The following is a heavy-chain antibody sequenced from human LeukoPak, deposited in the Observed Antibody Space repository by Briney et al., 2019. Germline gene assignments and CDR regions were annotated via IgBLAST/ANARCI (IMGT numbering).Heavy chain of an antibody. Sequence: PGGSLRLSCAASGFTFDDYGMSWVRQAPRKGLERVSGINWNGGSTGYADSVKGRFTISRDNAKNSLYLQMNSLRAEDTALYYCARGPRLVISEYYFDYWGQGTLVTVSS. D-gene: IGHD3-9*01. CDR3: ARGPRLVISEYYFDY. CDR1: GFTFDDYG. J-gene: IGHJ4*02. V-gene: IGHV3-20*04. CDR2: INWNGGST.